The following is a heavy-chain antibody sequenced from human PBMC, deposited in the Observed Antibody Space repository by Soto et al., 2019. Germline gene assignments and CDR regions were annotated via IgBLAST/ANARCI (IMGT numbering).Heavy chain of an antibody. CDR3: ARHTRNQFDP. Sequence: SETLSLTCTVSGDSMASSSYYWGWIRQPPGKGLEWIGSIYYSERTSYNSGSTYYSPSLKSRVTISGDTSKSQFSLKLSSVTAADTAVYYCARHTRNQFDPWGQGTLVTVSS. CDR1: GDSMASSSYY. J-gene: IGHJ5*02. V-gene: IGHV4-39*01. CDR2: IYYSERTSYNSGST.